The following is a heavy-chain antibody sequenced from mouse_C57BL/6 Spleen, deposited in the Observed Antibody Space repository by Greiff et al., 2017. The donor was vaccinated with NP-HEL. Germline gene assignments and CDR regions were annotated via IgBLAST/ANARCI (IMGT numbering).Heavy chain of an antibody. D-gene: IGHD2-4*01. CDR1: GFTFSSYG. CDR3: ARPMITKAMDY. J-gene: IGHJ4*01. V-gene: IGHV5-6*01. CDR2: ISSGGSYT. Sequence: EVQVVESGGDLVKPGGSLKLSCAASGFTFSSYGMSWVRQTPDKRLEWVATISSGGSYTYYPDSVKGRFTISRDNAKNTLYLQMSSLKSEDTAMYYCARPMITKAMDYWGQGTSVTVSS.